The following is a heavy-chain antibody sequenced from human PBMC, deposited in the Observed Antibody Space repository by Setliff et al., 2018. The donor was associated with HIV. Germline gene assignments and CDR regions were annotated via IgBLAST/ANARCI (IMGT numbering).Heavy chain of an antibody. V-gene: IGHV4-34*01. CDR1: GGSLSGYF. CDR3: ARGRDASTWYLSHFYSYYYMDV. Sequence: SDTLSLTCAVSGGSLSGYFWTWVRQTPAKGLEWIGDISQSGSINYNLSLKSRTTMSLDTSKNQLSLKLTSVVAADTGLYFCARGRDASTWYLSHFYSYYYMDVWGNGTTVTVS. CDR2: ISQSGSI. D-gene: IGHD6-13*01. J-gene: IGHJ6*03.